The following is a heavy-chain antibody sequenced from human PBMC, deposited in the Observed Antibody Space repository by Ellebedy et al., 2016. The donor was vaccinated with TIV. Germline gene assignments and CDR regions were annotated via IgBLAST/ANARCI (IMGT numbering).Heavy chain of an antibody. D-gene: IGHD1-14*01. CDR3: ARDPEGDEAAFDI. V-gene: IGHV3-23*01. J-gene: IGHJ3*02. Sequence: GESLKISCAASGLTFSSYAMSWVRQAPGKGPEWVSSINESGGNPQYADSVKGRFTISRDNSKNTLYLQMNSLRAGDTAVSYCARDPEGDEAAFDIWGQGTRVTVSS. CDR1: GLTFSSYA. CDR2: INESGGNP.